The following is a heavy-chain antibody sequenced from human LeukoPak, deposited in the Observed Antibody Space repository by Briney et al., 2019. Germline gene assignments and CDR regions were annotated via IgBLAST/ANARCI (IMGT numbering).Heavy chain of an antibody. J-gene: IGHJ6*03. V-gene: IGHV1-18*01. Sequence: ASVKVSCKASGYTFTSYGISWVRQAPGLGLEWKGWISAYSGNTHYAQKFQGRVTMTTDTSTTTAYMELRGLRSDDTAVYYCARAEKPNWGNYYYYCMDVWGKGTTVTVSS. D-gene: IGHD7-27*01. CDR3: ARAEKPNWGNYYYYCMDV. CDR2: ISAYSGNT. CDR1: GYTFTSYG.